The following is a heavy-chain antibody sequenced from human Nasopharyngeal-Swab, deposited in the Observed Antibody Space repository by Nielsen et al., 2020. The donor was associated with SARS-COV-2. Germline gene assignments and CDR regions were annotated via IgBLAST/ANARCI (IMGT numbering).Heavy chain of an antibody. Sequence: SETLSLTCKVAGGSISSYYWSWIRQPPGKGLEWIGYIYYNGSTNYNPSLKSRVTISIDTSKNQFSLKLNSVTAADTAVYYCARIGCSGGSCYCDYWGQRTLVTVSS. J-gene: IGHJ4*02. D-gene: IGHD2-15*01. V-gene: IGHV4-59*01. CDR1: GGSISSYY. CDR3: ARIGCSGGSCYCDY. CDR2: IYYNGST.